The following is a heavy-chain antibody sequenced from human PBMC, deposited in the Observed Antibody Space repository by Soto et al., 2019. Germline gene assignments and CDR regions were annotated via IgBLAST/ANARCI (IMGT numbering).Heavy chain of an antibody. V-gene: IGHV3-48*01. CDR1: GFTFNIYA. CDR2: ISSTSSSK. Sequence: GGSLRLSCAASGFTFNIYAMNWVRQAPGKGLEWVSYISSTSSSKYYADSVKGRFTISRDNAKNSLYLQMNSLRAEDTAVYYCARGSWVTTDYWGQGTLVTVSS. D-gene: IGHD4-17*01. CDR3: ARGSWVTTDY. J-gene: IGHJ4*02.